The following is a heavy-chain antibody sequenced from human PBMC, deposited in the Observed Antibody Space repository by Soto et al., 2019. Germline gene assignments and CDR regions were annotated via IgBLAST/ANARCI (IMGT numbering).Heavy chain of an antibody. V-gene: IGHV3-23*01. CDR1: GFTFSRYA. CDR3: ARVSGAFGGAADY. CDR2: ISGSVGST. Sequence: PGGSLRLSCAASGFTFSRYAMSWVRQAPGKGLEWVSVISGSVGSTYYADSVMGRFSISRDNAKNSLYLQMSSLRAEDTGLYYCARVSGAFGGAADYWGRGTLVTVSS. J-gene: IGHJ4*02. D-gene: IGHD3-3*01.